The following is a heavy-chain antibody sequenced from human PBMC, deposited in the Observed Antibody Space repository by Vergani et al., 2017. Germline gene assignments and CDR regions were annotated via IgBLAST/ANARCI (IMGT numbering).Heavy chain of an antibody. D-gene: IGHD2-2*01. CDR3: AKDHPDIVVVPAAYDAFDI. Sequence: QVQLAESGGGVVQPGRSLRPSCPASGFTFSSYGMHWVRQAPGKGLEWVAVISYDGSNKYYADSVKARFTISRDNSKNSLYLQMNSLRAEDTAVYYCAKDHPDIVVVPAAYDAFDIWGQGTMVTVSS. J-gene: IGHJ3*02. V-gene: IGHV3-30*18. CDR2: ISYDGSNK. CDR1: GFTFSSYG.